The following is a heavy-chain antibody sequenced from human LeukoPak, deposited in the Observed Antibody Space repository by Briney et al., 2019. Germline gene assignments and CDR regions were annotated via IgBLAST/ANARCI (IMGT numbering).Heavy chain of an antibody. Sequence: SETLSLTCTVSGGSISSSSYYWGWIRQPPGKGLEWIGSIYYSGSTYYNPSLKSRVTISVDTSKNQFSLKLSSVTAADTAVYYCARGLHIVVVTAPGDYWGQGTLVTVSS. CDR2: IYYSGST. CDR3: ARGLHIVVVTAPGDY. D-gene: IGHD2-21*02. V-gene: IGHV4-39*07. J-gene: IGHJ4*02. CDR1: GGSISSSSYY.